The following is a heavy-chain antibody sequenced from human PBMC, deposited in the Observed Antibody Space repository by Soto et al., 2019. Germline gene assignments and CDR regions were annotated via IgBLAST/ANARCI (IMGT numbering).Heavy chain of an antibody. CDR2: IYYSGST. D-gene: IGHD6-13*01. CDR3: ARVTDSSSTRYGMDV. CDR1: GVSISSYY. J-gene: IGHJ6*02. Sequence: SETLSLTFTVSGVSISSYYWSWIRQPPGKGLECIGYIYYSGSTNYNPSLKSRVTISVDTSKNQFSLKLSSVIAADTAVYYCARVTDSSSTRYGMDVWGQGTTVTVSS. V-gene: IGHV4-59*01.